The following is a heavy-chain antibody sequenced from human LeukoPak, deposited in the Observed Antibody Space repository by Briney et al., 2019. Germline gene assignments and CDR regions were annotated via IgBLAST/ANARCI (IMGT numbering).Heavy chain of an antibody. CDR1: GYTFTSCG. J-gene: IGHJ4*02. D-gene: IGHD3-10*01. CDR3: ARDITQTMVRGVITMYYFDY. Sequence: ASVKVSCKASGYTFTSCGISWVRQAPGQGLEWMGWISAYNGNTNYAQKLQGRVTMTTDTSTSTAYMELRSLRSDDTAVYYCARDITQTMVRGVITMYYFDYWGQGTLVTVSS. CDR2: ISAYNGNT. V-gene: IGHV1-18*01.